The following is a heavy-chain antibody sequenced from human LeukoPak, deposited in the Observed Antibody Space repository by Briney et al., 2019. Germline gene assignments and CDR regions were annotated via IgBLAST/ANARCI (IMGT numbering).Heavy chain of an antibody. CDR2: IIPIFGTA. J-gene: IGHJ3*02. V-gene: IGHV1-69*06. CDR3: ARAGWWELPRYAFDI. Sequence: GASVKVSCKASGGTFSSYAISWVRQAPGQGLEWMGGIIPIFGTANYAQKFQGRVTITADKSTSTAYMELSSLRSDDTAVYYCARAGWWELPRYAFDIWGQGTMVTVSS. D-gene: IGHD1-26*01. CDR1: GGTFSSYA.